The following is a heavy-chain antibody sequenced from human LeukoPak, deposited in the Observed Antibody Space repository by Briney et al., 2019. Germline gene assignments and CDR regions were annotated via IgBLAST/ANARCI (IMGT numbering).Heavy chain of an antibody. CDR1: GFTFSSYG. J-gene: IGHJ4*02. CDR3: AKDPRAIGYYDSSGYLYDY. Sequence: TGGSLRLSCAASGFTFSSYGMSWVRQAPGKGLEWVSAISGSGGSTYYADSVKGRFTISRDNSKNTLYLQMNSLRAEDTAVYYCAKDPRAIGYYDSSGYLYDYWGQGTLVTVSS. D-gene: IGHD3-22*01. V-gene: IGHV3-23*01. CDR2: ISGSGGST.